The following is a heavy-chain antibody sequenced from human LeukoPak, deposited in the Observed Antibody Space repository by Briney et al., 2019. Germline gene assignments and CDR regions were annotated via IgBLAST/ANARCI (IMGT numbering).Heavy chain of an antibody. CDR1: GGSFSGYY. CDR2: INHSGST. Sequence: SETLSLTCAVYGGSFSGYYWSWIRQPPGKGLEWIGEINHSGSTNYSPSLKSRVTISVDTSKNQFSLKLSSVTAADTAVYYCARRGHMGMVRGYLDYWGQGTLVTVSS. J-gene: IGHJ4*02. CDR3: ARRGHMGMVRGYLDY. D-gene: IGHD3-10*01. V-gene: IGHV4-34*01.